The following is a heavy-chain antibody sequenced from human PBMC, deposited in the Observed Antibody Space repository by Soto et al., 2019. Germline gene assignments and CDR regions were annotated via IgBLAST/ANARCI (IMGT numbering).Heavy chain of an antibody. V-gene: IGHV6-1*01. CDR1: GDSVSRNSAA. CDR2: AYYRSKWYN. J-gene: IGHJ6*03. Sequence: SQTLSLTCAISGDSVSRNSAAWNWIRQSPSRGIIGVERAYYRSKWYNDYAVSVKSRITINPDTSKNQFSLQLNAVTPEDTAVYYCARGIIGYCSSTSCYPNYYYYMDVWGKGTTVTVSS. CDR3: ARGIIGYCSSTSCYPNYYYYMDV. D-gene: IGHD2-2*01.